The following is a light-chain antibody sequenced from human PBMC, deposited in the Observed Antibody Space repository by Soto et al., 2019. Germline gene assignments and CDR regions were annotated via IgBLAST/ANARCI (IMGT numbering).Light chain of an antibody. V-gene: IGKV1-5*03. J-gene: IGKJ1*01. Sequence: DIQMTQSPSILYASVGERVTITCRANESVNIWLAWYQQKPGQAPKLLIQKASTLQSGVPSRFGGGGSGTEFTLTISNLQPEDFATYYCQQYHRSSRTFGQGTKVDIK. CDR2: KAS. CDR1: ESVNIW. CDR3: QQYHRSSRT.